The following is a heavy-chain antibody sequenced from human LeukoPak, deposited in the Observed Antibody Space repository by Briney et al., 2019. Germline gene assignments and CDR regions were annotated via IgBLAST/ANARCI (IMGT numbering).Heavy chain of an antibody. V-gene: IGHV3-30*18. J-gene: IGHJ4*02. D-gene: IGHD3-10*01. CDR2: ISYDGSNK. CDR3: AKDSYYYGSGSYDV. Sequence: GGSLRLSCAASGFTFSSDGMHWVRQAPGKGLEWVAVISYDGSNKYYADSVKGRFTISRDNSKNTLYLQMNSLRAEDTAVYYCAKDSYYYGSGSYDVWGQGTLVTVSS. CDR1: GFTFSSDG.